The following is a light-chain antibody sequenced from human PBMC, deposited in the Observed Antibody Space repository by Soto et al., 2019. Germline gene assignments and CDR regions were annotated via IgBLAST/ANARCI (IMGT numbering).Light chain of an antibody. Sequence: DIQMTQSPSTLSASVGDRVTITCRASQSISSWLAWYQQKPGTAPNLLIYKASTLQSGVPSRFSGSGSGTEFTLTISSLQPDYSATYYCQQYNDNWTFGQGTKVDNK. V-gene: IGKV1-5*03. CDR2: KAS. CDR1: QSISSW. J-gene: IGKJ1*01. CDR3: QQYNDNWT.